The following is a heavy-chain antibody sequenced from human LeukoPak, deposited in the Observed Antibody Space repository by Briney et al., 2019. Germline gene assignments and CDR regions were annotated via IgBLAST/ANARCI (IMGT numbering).Heavy chain of an antibody. J-gene: IGHJ4*02. Sequence: GGSLRLSCAASGFTFSSYAMSWVRQAPGKGLEWVSAISGGGGSTYYADSVKGRFTISRDNSKNTLYLQMNSLRAEDTAVYYCARTAYYYDSSGLYDYWGQGTLVTVSS. CDR1: GFTFSSYA. D-gene: IGHD3-22*01. CDR3: ARTAYYYDSSGLYDY. CDR2: ISGGGGST. V-gene: IGHV3-23*01.